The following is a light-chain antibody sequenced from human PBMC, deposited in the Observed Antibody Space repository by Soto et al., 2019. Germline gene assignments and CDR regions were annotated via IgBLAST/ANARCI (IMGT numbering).Light chain of an antibody. CDR2: EVS. CDR1: SSDVGSYNL. CDR3: CSYAGSSTSYV. Sequence: QSALTQPASVSGSPGESITISCTGTSSDVGSYNLVSWYQQHPGKAPKLMIYEVSKRPSGVTNRFSGSKSGNTASLTISGLQAEDEADYYCCSYAGSSTSYVFGTGTKVTFL. J-gene: IGLJ1*01. V-gene: IGLV2-23*02.